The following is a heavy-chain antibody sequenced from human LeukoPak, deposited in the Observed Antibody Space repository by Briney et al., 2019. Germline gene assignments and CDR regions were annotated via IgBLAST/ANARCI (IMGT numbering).Heavy chain of an antibody. CDR2: IYYSGST. D-gene: IGHD3/OR15-3a*01. J-gene: IGHJ4*02. Sequence: SETLSLTCTVSGGSISSSSYYWGWIRQPPGKGLEWIVSIYYSGSTYYNPSLKSRVTISVDTSKNQFSLKLSSVTAADTAVYYCARVRHGPDYWGQGTLVTVSS. CDR1: GGSISSSSYY. V-gene: IGHV4-39*01. CDR3: ARVRHGPDY.